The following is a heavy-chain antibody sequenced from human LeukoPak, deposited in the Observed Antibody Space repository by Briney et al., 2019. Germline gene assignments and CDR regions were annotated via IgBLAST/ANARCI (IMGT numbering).Heavy chain of an antibody. V-gene: IGHV4-30-2*01. CDR3: ASTYYYDSSGYLGAFDI. Sequence: PSETLSLTCAVSGGSISSGGYSWSWIRQPPGKGLEWIGYIYHSGSTYYNPSLKSRGTISVDRSKNQFSLKLSSVTAADTAVYYCASTYYYDSSGYLGAFDIWGQGTMVTVSS. CDR1: GGSISSGGYS. CDR2: IYHSGST. D-gene: IGHD3-22*01. J-gene: IGHJ3*02.